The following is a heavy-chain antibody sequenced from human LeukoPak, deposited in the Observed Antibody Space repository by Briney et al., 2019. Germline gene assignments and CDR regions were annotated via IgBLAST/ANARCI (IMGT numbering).Heavy chain of an antibody. V-gene: IGHV3-21*01. CDR1: GFTFSSYV. CDR3: ARASSGWAVDLYYFDY. CDR2: ISSTSSYI. D-gene: IGHD6-19*01. J-gene: IGHJ4*02. Sequence: GGSLRLSCAASGFTFSSYVMHWVRQAPGKGLEWVSSISSTSSYIYYADSVKGRFTISRDNAKKSLYLQMNSLTAEDTAVYYCARASSGWAVDLYYFDYWGQGTLVTVSS.